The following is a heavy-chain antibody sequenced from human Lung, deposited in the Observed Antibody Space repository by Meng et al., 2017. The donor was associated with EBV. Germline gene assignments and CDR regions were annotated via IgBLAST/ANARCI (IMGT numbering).Heavy chain of an antibody. Sequence: QVPLCRSGPRVKNLGASVRVSCKASPKAFGTYGISGVRQAPGLGLEWMGWFVNYRDTYPAPKFQDRVTMTTDTHTNTVIMELRSLTSDDTAVYYCVKGTPGRSYCDYWGRGTLVTVSS. CDR3: VKGTPGRSYCDY. CDR2: FVNYRDT. D-gene: IGHD3-10*01. CDR1: PKAFGTYG. J-gene: IGHJ4*02. V-gene: IGHV1-18*01.